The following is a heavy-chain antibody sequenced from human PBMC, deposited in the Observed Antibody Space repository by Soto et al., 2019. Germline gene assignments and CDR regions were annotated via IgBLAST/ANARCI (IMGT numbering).Heavy chain of an antibody. D-gene: IGHD3-22*01. V-gene: IGHV4-39*01. CDR2: VYYGGST. Sequence: QLHLQESGPGLVKPSETLSLTCTVSGGSISSSSYYWGWIRQPPGKGLEWIGNVYYGGSTYYNPSIKSRVTISVETSKSQFSLKLSSVTAADTAVYYCAGGDYYHSSGYYFYYYTMDGWGQGTTVTVSS. CDR3: AGGDYYHSSGYYFYYYTMDG. J-gene: IGHJ6*02. CDR1: GGSISSSSYY.